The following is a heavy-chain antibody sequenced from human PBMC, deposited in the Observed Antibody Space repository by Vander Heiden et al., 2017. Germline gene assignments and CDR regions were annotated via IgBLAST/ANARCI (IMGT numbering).Heavy chain of an antibody. CDR2: IWYDGSNK. CDR1: GFPFSCLG. Sequence: QVQLVESGGGVVQPGGSLRLSCAASGFPFSCLGMHWVRQAPGKGLEWVAVIWYDGSNKYYADSVKGRFTISRDNSKNTLYLQMNSLRAEDTAVYYCARNTPHMGFDYWGQGTLVTVSS. D-gene: IGHD2-2*02. J-gene: IGHJ4*02. V-gene: IGHV3-33*01. CDR3: ARNTPHMGFDY.